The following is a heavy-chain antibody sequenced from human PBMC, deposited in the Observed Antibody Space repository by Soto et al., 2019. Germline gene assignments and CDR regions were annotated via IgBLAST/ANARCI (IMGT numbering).Heavy chain of an antibody. J-gene: IGHJ3*02. Sequence: SSETLSLTCTISGGSISTFYWSWIRQPPGKGLEWIGYIYYSGTTNYNPSLRSRVTISADTSKNQFSLKLTSVTAADTAFYYCAREVFSRLYTSGYEYPDGGFDMWGQGTMVTVSS. CDR3: AREVFSRLYTSGYEYPDGGFDM. CDR2: IYYSGTT. D-gene: IGHD5-12*01. CDR1: GGSISTFY. V-gene: IGHV4-59*01.